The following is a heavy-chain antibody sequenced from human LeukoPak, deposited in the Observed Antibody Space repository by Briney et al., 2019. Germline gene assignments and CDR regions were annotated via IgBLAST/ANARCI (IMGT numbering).Heavy chain of an antibody. Sequence: SETLSLTCTVSGGSISSSCYYWGWIRQPPGKGLEWIGSIYYSGSTYYNPSLKSRVTISVDTSKNQFSLKLSSVTAADTAVYYCARASVSYNWNYDYWGQGTLVTVSS. J-gene: IGHJ4*02. V-gene: IGHV4-39*07. CDR2: IYYSGST. CDR3: ARASVSYNWNYDY. CDR1: GGSISSSCYY. D-gene: IGHD1-7*01.